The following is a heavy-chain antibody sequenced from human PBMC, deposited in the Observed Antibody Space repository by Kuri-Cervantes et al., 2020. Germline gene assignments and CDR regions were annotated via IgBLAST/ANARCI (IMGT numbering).Heavy chain of an antibody. CDR3: ARGQFNILTGYYLDY. V-gene: IGHV4-38-2*01. CDR1: GYSISSGYY. D-gene: IGHD3-9*01. J-gene: IGHJ4*01. CDR2: IYHSGST. Sequence: ESLKISCAVSGYSISSGYYWGWIRQPPGKGLEWIGSIYHSGSTYYNPSLKSRVTISVDTSKNQFSLKLSSVTAADTAVYYCARGQFNILTGYYLDYWGHGTLVTVSS.